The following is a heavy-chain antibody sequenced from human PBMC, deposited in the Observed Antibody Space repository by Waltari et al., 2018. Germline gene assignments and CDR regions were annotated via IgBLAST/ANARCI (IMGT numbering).Heavy chain of an antibody. CDR2: ISYNARNI. V-gene: IGHV3-30*04. D-gene: IGHD3-22*01. CDR1: EFTFSSYA. Sequence: QVQLVESGGGVVQPGRSLRHSCAASEFTFSSYAMPWVRQAPGKGLEWVAVISYNARNIYYVDSVKGRFTISRDNSKKTLYLQMNSLRAEDTAVYYCARDYCDRTNCHGMDVWGQGTTVIVSS. CDR3: ARDYCDRTNCHGMDV. J-gene: IGHJ6*02.